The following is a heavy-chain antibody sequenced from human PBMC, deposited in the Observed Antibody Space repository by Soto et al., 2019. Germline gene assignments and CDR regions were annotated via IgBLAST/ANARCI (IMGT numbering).Heavy chain of an antibody. Sequence: EMQLVESGGDLVQPGGPRSLSCAASGFTIVTIGRGGVRQFPGKGLEWVANIKYDDSEKPYMDSVEGRFTISRDNAKNTLYLQMSRLRVDDTAIYYCAAWSRSHWFDYWGQGTLVAVS. V-gene: IGHV3-7*05. J-gene: IGHJ4*02. D-gene: IGHD1-1*01. CDR1: GFTIVTIG. CDR2: IKYDDSEK. CDR3: AAWSRSHWFDY.